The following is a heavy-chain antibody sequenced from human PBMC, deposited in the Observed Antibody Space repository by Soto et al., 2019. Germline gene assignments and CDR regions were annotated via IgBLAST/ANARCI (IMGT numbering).Heavy chain of an antibody. Sequence: EVQLVESGGGLVQPGGSLRLSCAASGFDFSTYWMHWVRQAPGKGLVWVSRISGGGGTTYADSVEGRFTIYRDNAKNILYLQMNRLTEEDTAMYYCIRASGVAGTGEYFWGQGTLVTVSS. D-gene: IGHD6-19*01. J-gene: IGHJ4*02. V-gene: IGHV3-74*02. CDR2: ISGGGGT. CDR3: IRASGVAGTGEYF. CDR1: GFDFSTYW.